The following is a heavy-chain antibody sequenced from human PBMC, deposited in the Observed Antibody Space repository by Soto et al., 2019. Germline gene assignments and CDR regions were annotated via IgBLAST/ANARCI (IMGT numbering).Heavy chain of an antibody. D-gene: IGHD1-26*01. CDR1: GDTFNDRT. CDR2: VIPLLDAS. J-gene: IGHJ6*03. Sequence: QVQLVQSGAEVKKPGSSVKISCTASGDTFNDRTFTWVGRAPGQGLEWMGRVIPLLDASNYAEKFQDRVTITADKSTNTAYMELSGLKSEDSAIYYCASGKTQMTQDRMGFYYYMDVWGKGTTVTVSS. CDR3: ASGKTQMTQDRMGFYYYMDV. V-gene: IGHV1-69*08.